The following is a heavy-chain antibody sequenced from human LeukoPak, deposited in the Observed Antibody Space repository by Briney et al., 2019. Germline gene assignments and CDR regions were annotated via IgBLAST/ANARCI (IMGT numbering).Heavy chain of an antibody. Sequence: GASVKVSRKASGYTFTGYYMHWVRQPPGQGLEWMGWINPNRGGTNYAQKFPGRVTMTRDTSISTAYMELSRLRSDDTAVYYCARGIGKAFDIWGQGTMVTVSS. CDR2: INPNRGGT. CDR1: GYTFTGYY. J-gene: IGHJ3*02. D-gene: IGHD1-26*01. CDR3: ARGIGKAFDI. V-gene: IGHV1-2*02.